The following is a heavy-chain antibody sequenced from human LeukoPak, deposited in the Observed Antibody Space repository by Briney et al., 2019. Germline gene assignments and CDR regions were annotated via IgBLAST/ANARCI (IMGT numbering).Heavy chain of an antibody. CDR3: ARGNTMDV. V-gene: IGHV3-7*01. J-gene: IGHJ6*03. CDR2: INEDGSEK. Sequence: GGSLRLSCVALEFSFETYWMSWVRQAPGKGPEWVANINEDGSEKHYVGSVRGRFTISRDNADNSLHLQMNRLRPEDMAVYYCARGNTMDVWGKGTTVTVSS. CDR1: EFSFETYW.